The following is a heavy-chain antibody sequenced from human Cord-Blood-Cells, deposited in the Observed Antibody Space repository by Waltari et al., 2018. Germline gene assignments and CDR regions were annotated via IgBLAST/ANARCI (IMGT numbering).Heavy chain of an antibody. Sequence: QLQLQESGPGLVKPSETLSLTCTVSGGSISSSSYYWGWIRQPPGKGLEWIGSIYYSGRTYYNPSLKSRVTISVDTSKNQFSLKLSSVTAADTAVYYCASYGDYQTPLPYYFDYWGQGTLVTVSS. D-gene: IGHD4-17*01. V-gene: IGHV4-39*01. CDR2: IYYSGRT. J-gene: IGHJ4*02. CDR1: GGSISSSSYY. CDR3: ASYGDYQTPLPYYFDY.